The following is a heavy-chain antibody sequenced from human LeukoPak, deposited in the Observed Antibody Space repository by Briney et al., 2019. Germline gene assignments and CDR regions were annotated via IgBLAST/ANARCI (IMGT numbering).Heavy chain of an antibody. V-gene: IGHV3-21*01. D-gene: IGHD3-22*01. J-gene: IGHJ4*02. Sequence: PGGSLRLSCAASGFTFSSSTMTWVRQSPGKGLEWVSSISSSSTYIYYADSVKGRFIISRDNAKNSLYLQMNSLRAEDTAVYYCASNRLSGYDPSSFDYWGQGTLVTVSS. CDR2: ISSSSTYI. CDR3: ASNRLSGYDPSSFDY. CDR1: GFTFSSST.